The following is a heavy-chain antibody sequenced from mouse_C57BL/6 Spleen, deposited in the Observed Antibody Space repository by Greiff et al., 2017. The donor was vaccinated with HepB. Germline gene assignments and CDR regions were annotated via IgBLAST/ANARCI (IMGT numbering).Heavy chain of an antibody. D-gene: IGHD2-4*01. CDR2: IYPGDGDT. Sequence: QVQLQQSGAELVKPGASVKISCKASGYAFSSYWMNWVKQRPGKGLEWIGQIYPGDGDTNYNGKFKGKATLTADKSSSTAYMQFSSLTSEDSAVYFCARSIYYDYGWYFDVWGTGTTVTVSS. CDR3: ARSIYYDYGWYFDV. J-gene: IGHJ1*03. CDR1: GYAFSSYW. V-gene: IGHV1-80*01.